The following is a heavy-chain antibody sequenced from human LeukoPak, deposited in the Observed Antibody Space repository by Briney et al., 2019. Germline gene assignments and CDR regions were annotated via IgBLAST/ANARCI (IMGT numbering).Heavy chain of an antibody. CDR2: ISYVVINK. CDR3: ARDKGGLYGDYD. CDR1: GFTFSSYA. V-gene: IGHV3-30-3*01. Sequence: GGSLRLSCAASGFTFSSYAMHRGPQAPGEGLGSGSVISYVVINKYSAESVKGRLTISRDNSKNTLYLQMNSLRAEDTAVYYCARDKGGLYGDYDWGQGTLVTVSS. J-gene: IGHJ4*02. D-gene: IGHD4-17*01.